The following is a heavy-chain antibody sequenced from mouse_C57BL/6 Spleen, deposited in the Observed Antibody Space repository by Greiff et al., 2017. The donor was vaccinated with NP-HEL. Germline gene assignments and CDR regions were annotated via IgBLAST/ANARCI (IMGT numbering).Heavy chain of an antibody. CDR2: ISYDGSN. CDR3: AREGNDYDTVLDY. Sequence: EVKLMESGPGLVKPSQSLSLTCSVTGYSITSGYYWNWIRQFPGNKLEWMGYISYDGSNNYNPSLKNRISITRDTSKNQFFLKLNSVTTEDTATYYCAREGNDYDTVLDYWGQGTTLTVSS. CDR1: GYSITSGYY. D-gene: IGHD2-4*01. V-gene: IGHV3-6*01. J-gene: IGHJ2*01.